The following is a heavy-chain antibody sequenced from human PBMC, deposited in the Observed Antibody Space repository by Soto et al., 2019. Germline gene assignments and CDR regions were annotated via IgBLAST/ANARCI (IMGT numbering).Heavy chain of an antibody. V-gene: IGHV3-48*03. D-gene: IGHD6-13*01. CDR1: GFTFSSYE. J-gene: IGHJ6*02. Sequence: PGGSLRLSCATSGFTFSSYEMNWVRQAPGKGLEWVSYISSSGSTIYYADSVKGRFTISRDNAKNSLYLQMDSLRAGDTAVYYCARDQEAGSFFPYYYGMDVWGQGTTVTVSS. CDR3: ARDQEAGSFFPYYYGMDV. CDR2: ISSSGSTI.